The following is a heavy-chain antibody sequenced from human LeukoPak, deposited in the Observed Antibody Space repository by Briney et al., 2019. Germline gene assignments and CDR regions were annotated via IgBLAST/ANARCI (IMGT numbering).Heavy chain of an antibody. Sequence: SVKVSCKASGGTFSSYTISWVRQAPGQGLEWMVRIIPILGIANYAQKFQGRVTITADKSTSTAYMELSGLRSEDTAVYYCARYDFWSGYYFDYWGQGTLVTVSS. D-gene: IGHD3-3*01. V-gene: IGHV1-69*02. CDR2: IIPILGIA. J-gene: IGHJ4*02. CDR3: ARYDFWSGYYFDY. CDR1: GGTFSSYT.